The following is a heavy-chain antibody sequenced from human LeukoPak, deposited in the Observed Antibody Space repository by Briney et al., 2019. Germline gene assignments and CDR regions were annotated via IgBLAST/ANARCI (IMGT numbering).Heavy chain of an antibody. V-gene: IGHV1-24*01. CDR2: FDPEDGET. Sequence: ASVKVSCKVSGYTLTELSMHWVRQAPRKGLEWMGGFDPEDGETIYAQKFQGRVTMTEGTSTDTAYMELSSLRSEDTAVYYCATYHAIRRYCFDYWGQGTLVTVSS. J-gene: IGHJ4*02. D-gene: IGHD2-8*01. CDR3: ATYHAIRRYCFDY. CDR1: GYTLTELS.